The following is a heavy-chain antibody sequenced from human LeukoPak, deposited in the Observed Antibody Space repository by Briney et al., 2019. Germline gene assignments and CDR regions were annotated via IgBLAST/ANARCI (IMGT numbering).Heavy chain of an antibody. D-gene: IGHD4-17*01. V-gene: IGHV3-21*01. CDR3: ARDDYGDYDAFDI. CDR2: IRGGATET. J-gene: IGHJ3*02. Sequence: GGSLRLSCAGSGFAFSTYGMNWVRQTPGKGLEWVSSIRGGATETYYADSVKGRFTISRDNAKNSLYLQMNSLRAEDTAVYYCARDDYGDYDAFDIWGQGTMVTVSS. CDR1: GFAFSTYG.